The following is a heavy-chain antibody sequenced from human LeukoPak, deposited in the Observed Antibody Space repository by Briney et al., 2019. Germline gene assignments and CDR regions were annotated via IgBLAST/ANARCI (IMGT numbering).Heavy chain of an antibody. CDR1: GFTFSSYA. V-gene: IGHV3-23*01. Sequence: GGSLRLSCAASGFTFSSYAMSWVRQAPGKGLEWVSDISGSGSSTYYADSVKGRFTISRDNSKNTLYLQMNSLRAEDTAVYYCAELGITMIGGVWGKGTTVTISS. D-gene: IGHD3-10*02. CDR3: AELGITMIGGV. CDR2: ISGSGSST. J-gene: IGHJ6*04.